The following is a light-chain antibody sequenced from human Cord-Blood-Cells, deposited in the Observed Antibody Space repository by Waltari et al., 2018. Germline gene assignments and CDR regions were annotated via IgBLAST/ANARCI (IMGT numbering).Light chain of an antibody. V-gene: IGLV1-51*01. CDR3: GTWDSSLSAVV. J-gene: IGLJ2*01. Sequence: QSVLTQPPSVSAAPGQKVTISCSGSSSNIGNNYVSWYQQLPGTAPKLLIYDNKNGPSGSTDRFSGSKSGTSATLGSTGRQTGGEADYYCGTWDSSLSAVVVGGGTKLTVL. CDR1: SSNIGNNY. CDR2: DNK.